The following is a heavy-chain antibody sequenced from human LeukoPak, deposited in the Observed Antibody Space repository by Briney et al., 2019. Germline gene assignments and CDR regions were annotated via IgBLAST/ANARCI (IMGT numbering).Heavy chain of an antibody. CDR3: ARDSNFDSSGYYPYYYYYYKMDV. J-gene: IGHJ6*02. CDR2: ISSSSSYI. V-gene: IGHV3-21*01. CDR1: GFTFSSYR. Sequence: GGSLRLSCAASGFTFSSYRMNWVRQAPGKGLEWVSSISSSSSYIYYADSVKGRFTISRDNAKNSLFLQMNSLRAEDTAVYYCARDSNFDSSGYYPYYYYYYKMDVWGQGTTVTVSS. D-gene: IGHD3-22*01.